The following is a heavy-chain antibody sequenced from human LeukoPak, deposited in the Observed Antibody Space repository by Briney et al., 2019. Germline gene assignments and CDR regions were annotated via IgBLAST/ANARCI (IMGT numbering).Heavy chain of an antibody. V-gene: IGHV3-23*01. Sequence: SGGSLRLSCAASGFTFSSYAMSWVRQAPGKGLEWVSAISGSGGSTYYADSVKGRFTISRDNSKNTLYLQMNSLRAEDTAVYYCAKGLIVGARTTPFDYWGQGTLVTVSS. CDR2: ISGSGGST. J-gene: IGHJ4*02. D-gene: IGHD1-26*01. CDR1: GFTFSSYA. CDR3: AKGLIVGARTTPFDY.